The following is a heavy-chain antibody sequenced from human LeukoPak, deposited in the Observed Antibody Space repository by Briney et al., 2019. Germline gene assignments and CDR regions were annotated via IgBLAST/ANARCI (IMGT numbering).Heavy chain of an antibody. CDR3: ARALGSGYSKFDP. CDR1: GGSISSGSYY. J-gene: IGHJ5*02. CDR2: IYTSGST. Sequence: SETLSLTCTVSGGSISSGSYYWSWIRQPAGKGLEWIGRIYTSGSTNYNPSLKSRVTISVDTSKNQFSLKLSSVTAADTAVYYCARALGSGYSKFDPWGQGTLVTVSS. V-gene: IGHV4-61*02. D-gene: IGHD3-10*01.